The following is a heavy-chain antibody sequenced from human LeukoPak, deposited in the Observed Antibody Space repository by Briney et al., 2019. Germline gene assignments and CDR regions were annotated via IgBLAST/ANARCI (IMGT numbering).Heavy chain of an antibody. V-gene: IGHV3-23*01. CDR2: ISGSGGST. D-gene: IGHD2-2*01. Sequence: GGSLRLSCAASGFTFSSYAMSWVRQAPRKGLEWVSAISGSGGSTYYADSVKGRFTISRDNSKNTLYLQMNSLRAEDTAVYYCAKDAPVNIVVVPAANSWGQGTLVTVSS. CDR3: AKDAPVNIVVVPAANS. J-gene: IGHJ4*02. CDR1: GFTFSSYA.